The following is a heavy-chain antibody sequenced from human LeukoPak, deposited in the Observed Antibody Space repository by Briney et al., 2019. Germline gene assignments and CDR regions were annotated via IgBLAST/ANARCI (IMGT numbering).Heavy chain of an antibody. Sequence: GGSLRLSCAASGFTFSSCGMHWVRQAPGKGLEWVSVISYDGSNKYYADSVKGRFTISRDNSKNTLYLQMNSLRAEDTAVYYCAKVSNYCSSTSCYRGDDAFDIWGQGTMVTVSS. J-gene: IGHJ3*02. CDR3: AKVSNYCSSTSCYRGDDAFDI. CDR1: GFTFSSCG. CDR2: ISYDGSNK. V-gene: IGHV3-30*18. D-gene: IGHD2-2*01.